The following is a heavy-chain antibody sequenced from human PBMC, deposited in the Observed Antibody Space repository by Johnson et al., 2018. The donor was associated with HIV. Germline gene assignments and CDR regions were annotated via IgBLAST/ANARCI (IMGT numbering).Heavy chain of an antibody. Sequence: VQLVESGGGLVQPGGSLRLSCAVSGFTFSHYWMTWVRQAPGKGLEWVANINQDGSERYYVDSVTGRFTISRDNAKKSVYLQMNSLRAEDTAVYYCARKADAFDIWGQGTMITVSS. J-gene: IGHJ3*02. CDR3: ARKADAFDI. CDR2: INQDGSER. CDR1: GFTFSHYW. V-gene: IGHV3-7*05.